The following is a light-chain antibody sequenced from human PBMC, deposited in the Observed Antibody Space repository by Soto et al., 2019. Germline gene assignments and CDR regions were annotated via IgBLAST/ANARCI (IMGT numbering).Light chain of an antibody. CDR2: DAS. CDR1: QSISSW. Sequence: DIQMTQSPSTLSASVGDRVTITCRASQSISSWLAWYQQRPRKAPKLLIYDASSLESGVPSRFSGSGSGTEFTLTISSLQPDDFATYYCQQYNSYLYTFGQGTKLEI. V-gene: IGKV1-5*01. CDR3: QQYNSYLYT. J-gene: IGKJ2*01.